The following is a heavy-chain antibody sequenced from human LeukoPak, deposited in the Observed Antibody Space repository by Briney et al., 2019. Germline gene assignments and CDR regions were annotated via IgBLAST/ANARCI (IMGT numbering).Heavy chain of an antibody. CDR2: IYYSGST. Sequence: PSETLSLTCTVSGGSISSSSYYWGWIRQPPGKGLEWIGSIYYSGSTYYNPSLKSRVTISVDTSKNQFSLKLSSVTAADTAVYYCARDQLRGLRGQRNWGQGTLVTVSS. D-gene: IGHD4-17*01. J-gene: IGHJ4*02. V-gene: IGHV4-39*07. CDR1: GGSISSSSYY. CDR3: ARDQLRGLRGQRN.